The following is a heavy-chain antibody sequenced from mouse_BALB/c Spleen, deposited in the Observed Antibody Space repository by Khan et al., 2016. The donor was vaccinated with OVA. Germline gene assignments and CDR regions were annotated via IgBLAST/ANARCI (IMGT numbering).Heavy chain of an antibody. CDR2: IYPGISDT. Sequence: EVQLQQSGTVLARPGASVKMSCKASGYSFTSYWMHWVKQRPGQGLEWIGAIYPGISDTRYNQKFKGKAKLTAVTSASSAYMDLSSLTNADSAVFYCTRSYGSYYCGYWGQGTTLTVSS. D-gene: IGHD2-2*01. J-gene: IGHJ2*01. CDR3: TRSYGSYYCGY. V-gene: IGHV1-5*01. CDR1: GYSFTSYW.